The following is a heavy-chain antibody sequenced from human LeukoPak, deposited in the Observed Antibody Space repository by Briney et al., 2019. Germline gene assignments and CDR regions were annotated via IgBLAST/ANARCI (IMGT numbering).Heavy chain of an antibody. V-gene: IGHV3-21*01. Sequence: XXVCCSSISSRSSYIYYAHSVKGRFTISRDNGKNSVYLQMNSLRAEDTAVYYCARAYDGIDYWGQGTLVTVSS. J-gene: IGHJ4*02. CDR2: ISSRSSYI. D-gene: IGHD3-22*01. CDR3: ARAYDGIDY.